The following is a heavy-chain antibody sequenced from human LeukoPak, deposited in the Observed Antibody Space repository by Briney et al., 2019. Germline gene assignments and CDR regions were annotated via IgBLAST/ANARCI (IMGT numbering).Heavy chain of an antibody. Sequence: PGGSLRLSCAASGFTVSSNYMSWVRQAPGKGLEWVSGIIGSGEKTYFADSVKGRFTISRDNSKNMLYLQMNSLRVEDTAVYFCARDRPTVVTFEVWGKGTTVTVSS. CDR2: IIGSGEKT. CDR1: GFTVSSNY. D-gene: IGHD4-23*01. J-gene: IGHJ6*04. CDR3: ARDRPTVVTFEV. V-gene: IGHV3-23*01.